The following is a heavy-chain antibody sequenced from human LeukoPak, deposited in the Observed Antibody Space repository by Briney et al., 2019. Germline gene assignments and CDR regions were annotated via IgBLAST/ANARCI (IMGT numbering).Heavy chain of an antibody. CDR3: ARGWSGY. D-gene: IGHD2-8*02. J-gene: IGHJ4*02. V-gene: IGHV4-34*01. Sequence: SETLSLTCAVYGGSFSGYHWSWIRQPPGKGLEWIGEINHSGSTNYNPSLKSRVTISVDTSKNQFSLKLSSVTAADTAVYYCARGWSGYWGQGTLVTVSS. CDR1: GGSFSGYH. CDR2: INHSGST.